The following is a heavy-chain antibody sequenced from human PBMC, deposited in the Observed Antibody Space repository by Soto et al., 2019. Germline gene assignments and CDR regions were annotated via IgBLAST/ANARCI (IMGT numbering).Heavy chain of an antibody. V-gene: IGHV4-59*01. Sequence: QVQLQESGPGLVKPSETLSLTCTVSGGSISSYYWSWIRQPPGKGLEWIGYIYYSGSTNYNPSLKSRVTISVDTSKNQFSLKLSSVTAADTAVYYCARVGVWTFLEWPFDPWGQGTLVTVSS. D-gene: IGHD3-3*02. J-gene: IGHJ5*02. CDR3: ARVGVWTFLEWPFDP. CDR2: IYYSGST. CDR1: GGSISSYY.